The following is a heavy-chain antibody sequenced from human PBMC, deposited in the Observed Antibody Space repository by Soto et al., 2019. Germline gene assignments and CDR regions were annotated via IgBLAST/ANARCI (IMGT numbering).Heavy chain of an antibody. CDR1: GGSFSGYY. J-gene: IGHJ4*02. CDR2: INHSGST. V-gene: IGHV4-34*01. D-gene: IGHD3-10*01. Sequence: SETLSLTCAVYGGSFSGYYWSWIRQPPGKGLEWIGEINHSGSTNYNPSLKSRVTISVDTSKNQFSLKLSSVTAADTAVYYCARDSYGSGSAFDYWGQGTLVTVSS. CDR3: ARDSYGSGSAFDY.